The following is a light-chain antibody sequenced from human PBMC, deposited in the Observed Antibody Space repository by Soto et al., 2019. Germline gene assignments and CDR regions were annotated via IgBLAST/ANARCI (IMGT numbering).Light chain of an antibody. CDR3: QQLNSDPPFT. CDR2: AAS. J-gene: IGKJ3*01. V-gene: IGKV1-9*01. CDR1: QGIRSY. Sequence: IQLTQSPSSLSASVGDRVTITCRASQGIRSYLAWYQQKPGKAPKLLIYAASTLQSGVPSRFSGSGSGTDFTLTISSLQPEDFATYYCQQLNSDPPFTFGPGTKVEIK.